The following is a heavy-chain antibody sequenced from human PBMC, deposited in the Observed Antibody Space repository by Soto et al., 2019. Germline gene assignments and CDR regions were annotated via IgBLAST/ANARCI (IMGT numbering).Heavy chain of an antibody. V-gene: IGHV1-2*02. D-gene: IGHD3-10*01. CDR2: IDPKNGGT. J-gene: IGHJ4*02. CDR1: GYSISAYY. CDR3: GRDDYGIFPY. Sequence: ASVKVSCKASGYSISAYYIHWVRQAPGQGLEWMGWIDPKNGGTVSAQKFQGRLTMTRDTSISTVYMDLSGLTSDDTALYYCGRDDYGIFPYWGQGSLVTVSS.